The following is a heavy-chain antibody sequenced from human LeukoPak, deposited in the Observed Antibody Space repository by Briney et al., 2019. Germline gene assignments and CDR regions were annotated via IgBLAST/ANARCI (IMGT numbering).Heavy chain of an antibody. CDR3: SRDGYGSGSHDY. D-gene: IGHD3-10*01. Sequence: GGSLRLSCAASGFTFSRYWMSWVRQAPGKGLEWVANIQQDGSAKDYVDSVQGRFTISRDNAKNSLYLQMNSLRDEDTAVYHCSRDGYGSGSHDYWGQGTLVTVSS. CDR2: IQQDGSAK. V-gene: IGHV3-7*04. J-gene: IGHJ4*02. CDR1: GFTFSRYW.